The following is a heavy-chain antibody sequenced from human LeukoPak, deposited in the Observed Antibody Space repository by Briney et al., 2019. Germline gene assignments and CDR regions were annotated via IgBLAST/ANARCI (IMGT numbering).Heavy chain of an antibody. D-gene: IGHD6-6*01. J-gene: IGHJ5*02. Sequence: GGSLRLSCAASGFTFDDYAMHWVRQAPGKGLEWVSGISWNSGSIGYADSVKGRFIISRDNAKNALYLQMNSLRVEDTALYYCAKGRYSSSSFNWFNPWGQGTLVTVSS. V-gene: IGHV3-9*01. CDR3: AKGRYSSSSFNWFNP. CDR2: ISWNSGSI. CDR1: GFTFDDYA.